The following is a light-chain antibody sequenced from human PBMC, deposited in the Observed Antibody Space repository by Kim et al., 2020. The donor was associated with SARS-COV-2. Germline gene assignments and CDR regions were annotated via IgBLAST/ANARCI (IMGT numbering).Light chain of an antibody. CDR1: NIGSKG. V-gene: IGLV3-21*01. Sequence: SYELTQPPSVSVAPGKTARLTCGGNNIGSKGVHWYQQRPGQAPVLVIYYDSDRPSGIPERFSGSNSGNTATLTINRVEAGDEADYYCQVWESTTDHWVFG. CDR3: QVWESTTDHWV. CDR2: YDS. J-gene: IGLJ3*02.